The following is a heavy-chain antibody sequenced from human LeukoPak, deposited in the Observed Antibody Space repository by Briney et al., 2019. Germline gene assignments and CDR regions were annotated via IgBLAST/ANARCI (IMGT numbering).Heavy chain of an antibody. Sequence: GALSLSFAASRFTFSNYSMNWVRPAPGKGLEWVSSITSSSTYIYYTDSVEGRFTISRDNAKNSLYLQMNSLRAEDTAVYYCARAQGGYYDSSGYDYWGQGTLVTVSS. D-gene: IGHD3-22*01. CDR2: ITSSSTYI. J-gene: IGHJ4*02. V-gene: IGHV3-21*01. CDR1: RFTFSNYS. CDR3: ARAQGGYYDSSGYDY.